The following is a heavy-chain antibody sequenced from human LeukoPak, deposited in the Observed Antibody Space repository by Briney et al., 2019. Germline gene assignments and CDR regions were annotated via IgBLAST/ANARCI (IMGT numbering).Heavy chain of an antibody. D-gene: IGHD2-2*01. CDR3: ARAYCSSTSCSVGAFDI. J-gene: IGHJ3*02. CDR2: IYYRGST. V-gene: IGHV4-59*01. CDR1: GGSISSYY. Sequence: PSETLSLTCTVSGGSISSYYWSWIRQPPGKGLEWIGYIYYRGSTNYNPSLKSRVTISVDTSKNQFSLKLSSVTAADTAVYYCARAYCSSTSCSVGAFDIWGQGTMVTVSS.